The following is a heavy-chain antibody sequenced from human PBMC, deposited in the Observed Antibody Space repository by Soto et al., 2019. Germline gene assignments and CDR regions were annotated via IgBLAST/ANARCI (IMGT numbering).Heavy chain of an antibody. CDR2: INHSGST. J-gene: IGHJ4*02. V-gene: IGHV4-34*01. D-gene: IGHD5-12*01. Sequence: QVQLQQWGAGLLKPSETLSLTCAVYGGSFSGYYWSWIRQPPGKGLEWIGEINHSGSTNYNPSLKSRVTISVDTSKNQFSLKLSSVTAADTAVYYCARGRNLVATIQIFDYWGQGTLVTVSS. CDR1: GGSFSGYY. CDR3: ARGRNLVATIQIFDY.